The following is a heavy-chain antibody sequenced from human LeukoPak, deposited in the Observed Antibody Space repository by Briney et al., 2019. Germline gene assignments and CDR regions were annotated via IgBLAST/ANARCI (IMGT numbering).Heavy chain of an antibody. Sequence: SETLSLTCAVYGGSFSGYYWSWIRQPPGKGLEWIGEINHSGSTNYNPSLKSRVTISVDTSKNQFSLKLGSVTAADTAVYYCARVRYYGSGSYYFDYWGQGTLVTVSS. CDR3: ARVRYYGSGSYYFDY. CDR2: INHSGST. J-gene: IGHJ4*02. CDR1: GGSFSGYY. V-gene: IGHV4-34*01. D-gene: IGHD3-10*01.